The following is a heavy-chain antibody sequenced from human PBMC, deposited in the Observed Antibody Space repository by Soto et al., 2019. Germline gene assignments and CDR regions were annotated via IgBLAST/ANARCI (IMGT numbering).Heavy chain of an antibody. V-gene: IGHV4-31*03. CDR2: IYYSGST. D-gene: IGHD3-3*02. Sequence: SETLSLTCTVSGGSINIGGYYWSWIRQHPGKGLEWIGYIYYSGSTFYNPSLKSRVTISSDTSKNQFSLKLNSVTAADTAVYYCARTAWHFFDYWGQGTLVTVS. CDR1: GGSINIGGYY. CDR3: ARTAWHFFDY. J-gene: IGHJ4*02.